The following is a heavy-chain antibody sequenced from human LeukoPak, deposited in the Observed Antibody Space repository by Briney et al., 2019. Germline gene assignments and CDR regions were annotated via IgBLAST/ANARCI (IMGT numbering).Heavy chain of an antibody. CDR1: GYTFTTYN. CDR3: ARDGTGYYTPFPPFDY. CDR2: TSGYNGNT. Sequence: ASVKVSCKASGYTFTTYNINWVRQAPGQGLELMGWTSGYNGNTNYDQTFQGRVTMTTDTSTSTAYMELRRLKSDDTAVYYCARDGTGYYTPFPPFDYWGQGTLVTVSS. V-gene: IGHV1-18*01. D-gene: IGHD3/OR15-3a*01. J-gene: IGHJ4*02.